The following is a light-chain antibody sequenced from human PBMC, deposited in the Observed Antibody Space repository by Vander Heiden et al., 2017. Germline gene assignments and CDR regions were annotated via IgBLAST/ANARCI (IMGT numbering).Light chain of an antibody. J-gene: IGKJ1*01. V-gene: IGKV3-20*01. Sequence: IVLTPSPGTLSLSPGERATLSCRASQSVSSSYLAWYQQKPGQAPRLLIYGASSRATGIPDRISGSGSGTDFTLTISRLEPEDFAVYYCQQYGSSPRTFGQGTKVEIK. CDR3: QQYGSSPRT. CDR1: QSVSSSY. CDR2: GAS.